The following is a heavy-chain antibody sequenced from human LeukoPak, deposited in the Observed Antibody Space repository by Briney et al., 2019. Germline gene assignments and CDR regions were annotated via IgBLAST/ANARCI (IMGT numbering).Heavy chain of an antibody. D-gene: IGHD3-10*01. CDR2: INHSGST. CDR1: GGSFSGYY. J-gene: IGHJ6*04. Sequence: SETLSLTCAFYGGSFSGYYWSWIRQPPGKGLEWIGEINHSGSTNYNPSLKSRVTISVDTSKNQFSLKLSSVIAADTAVYYCVSGRITMVRGVRAKYYYYGMDVWGKGTTLTVSS. CDR3: VSGRITMVRGVRAKYYYYGMDV. V-gene: IGHV4-34*01.